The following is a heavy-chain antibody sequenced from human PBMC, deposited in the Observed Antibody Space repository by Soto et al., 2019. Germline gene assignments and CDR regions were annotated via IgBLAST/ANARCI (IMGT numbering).Heavy chain of an antibody. CDR1: GFTFSSYA. V-gene: IGHV3-23*01. CDR2: ISGSGGST. D-gene: IGHD3-3*01. J-gene: IGHJ4*02. CDR3: AKDAFYDFWSRYYPACL. Sequence: PGGSLRLSCAASGFTFSSYAMSWVRQAPGKGLEWVSAISGSGGSTYYADSVKGRFTISRDNSKNTLYLQMNSLRAEDTAVYYCAKDAFYDFWSRYYPACLCGQETLVIVSS.